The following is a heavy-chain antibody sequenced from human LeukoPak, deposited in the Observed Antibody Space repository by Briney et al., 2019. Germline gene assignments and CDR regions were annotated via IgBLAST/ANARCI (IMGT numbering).Heavy chain of an antibody. CDR1: VGTFSIYA. V-gene: IGHV1-69*01. Sequence: SVTVSCMASVGTFSIYAISWVRQAPGQRLGWRGGIIPSCGTANYAQKYQDRVTITADESTSTANMEQSSLRSEDTAVYYCARDPPPNRNDRSWYDPWGHGILVTAAS. CDR3: ARDPPPNRNDRSWYDP. D-gene: IGHD1-20*01. J-gene: IGHJ5*02. CDR2: IIPSCGTA.